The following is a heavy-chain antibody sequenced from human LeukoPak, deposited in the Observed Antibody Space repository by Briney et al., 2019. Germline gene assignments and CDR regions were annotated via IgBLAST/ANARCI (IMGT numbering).Heavy chain of an antibody. CDR2: IRYDGSNK. Sequence: PGGSLRLSCAASGFTFSSYGMHWVRQAPGKGLEWVAFIRYDGSNKYYADSVKGRFTISRDNSKNTLYLQMNSLRAEDTAVYYCARGEGYDSSGYGSSGSLDYWGQGTLVTVSS. CDR3: ARGEGYDSSGYGSSGSLDY. J-gene: IGHJ4*02. V-gene: IGHV3-30*02. CDR1: GFTFSSYG. D-gene: IGHD3-22*01.